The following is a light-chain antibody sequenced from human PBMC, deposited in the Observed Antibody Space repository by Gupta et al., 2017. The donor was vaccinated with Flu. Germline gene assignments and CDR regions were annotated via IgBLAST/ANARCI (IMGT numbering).Light chain of an antibody. CDR1: HDISVY. CDR2: DVS. Sequence: PSSLSASVGDRVTITCQASHDISVYLNWYQHRPGRAPKLLIYDVSRLGAGVPSRFSGGGSGTNFTFTITNVQPEDIATYYCQHYDHLPITFGPGTKVDLK. J-gene: IGKJ3*01. CDR3: QHYDHLPIT. V-gene: IGKV1-33*01.